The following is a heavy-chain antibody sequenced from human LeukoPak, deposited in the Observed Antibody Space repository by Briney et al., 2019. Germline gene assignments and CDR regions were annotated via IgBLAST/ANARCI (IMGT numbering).Heavy chain of an antibody. CDR1: GGTFSSYA. D-gene: IGHD2-15*01. CDR2: IIPIFGTA. V-gene: IGHV1-69*06. Sequence: GASVKVSCKASGGTFSSYAISWVRQAPGQGLEWMGGIIPIFGTANYAQKFQGRVTITADKSTSTAYMELSSLRSEDTAVYYCAGSWRGIVVVVAATPHFDYWGQGTLVTVSS. CDR3: AGSWRGIVVVVAATPHFDY. J-gene: IGHJ4*02.